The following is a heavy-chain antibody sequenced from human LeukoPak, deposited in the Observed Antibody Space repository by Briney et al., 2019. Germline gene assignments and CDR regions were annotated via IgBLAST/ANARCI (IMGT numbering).Heavy chain of an antibody. D-gene: IGHD3-10*01. CDR2: IYYSGST. CDR1: GGSISSYY. CDR3: ARHSHYYGSGSLIDY. V-gene: IGHV4-59*08. Sequence: KPSETLSLTCTVSGGSISSYYWSWIRQPPGKGLEWIGYIYYSGSTNYNPSLKSRVTISVDTSKNQFSLKLSSVTAADTAVYYCARHSHYYGSGSLIDYWGRGTLVAVSS. J-gene: IGHJ4*02.